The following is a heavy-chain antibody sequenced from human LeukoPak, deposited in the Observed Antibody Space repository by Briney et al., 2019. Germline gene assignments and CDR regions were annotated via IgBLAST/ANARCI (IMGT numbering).Heavy chain of an antibody. CDR3: ARARVGQWLVRNYYYYYMDV. J-gene: IGHJ6*03. Sequence: PGGSLRLSCAASGFTFSSYWMSWVRQAPGKGLEWVANIKQDGSEKYYVDSVKGRFTISRDNAKNSLYLQMNRLRAEDTAVYYCARARVGQWLVRNYYYYYMDVWGKGTTVTVSS. CDR1: GFTFSSYW. D-gene: IGHD6-19*01. CDR2: IKQDGSEK. V-gene: IGHV3-7*01.